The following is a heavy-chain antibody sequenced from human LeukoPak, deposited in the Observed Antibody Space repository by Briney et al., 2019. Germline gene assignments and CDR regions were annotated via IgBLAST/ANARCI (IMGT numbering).Heavy chain of an antibody. J-gene: IGHJ4*02. V-gene: IGHV3-7*01. CDR3: ARILTGYDAFDY. Sequence: GGSLRLSCAASGFNFSDFWMTWVRQIPGKGLEWVANIKEEGSAKYYVDSMKGRFTISRDNAKNSLYLHMNSLRVEDTAVYYCARILTGYDAFDYWGQGTLVTVSS. CDR2: IKEEGSAK. D-gene: IGHD3-9*01. CDR1: GFNFSDFW.